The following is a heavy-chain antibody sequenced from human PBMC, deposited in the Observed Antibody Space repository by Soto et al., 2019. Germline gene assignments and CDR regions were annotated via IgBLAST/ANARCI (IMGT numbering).Heavy chain of an antibody. CDR3: ARDRELLWFGNRLMEQNWFDP. D-gene: IGHD3-10*01. V-gene: IGHV4-34*01. Sequence: PSETLSLTCAVYGGSFSGYYWSWIRQPPGKGLKWIGEINHSGSTNYNPSLKSRVTISVDTSKNQFSLKLSSVTAADTAVYYCARDRELLWFGNRLMEQNWFDPWGQGTLVTVSS. CDR1: GGSFSGYY. J-gene: IGHJ5*02. CDR2: INHSGST.